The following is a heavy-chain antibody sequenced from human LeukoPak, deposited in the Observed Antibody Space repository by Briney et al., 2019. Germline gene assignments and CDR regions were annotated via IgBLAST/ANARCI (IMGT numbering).Heavy chain of an antibody. CDR2: INHSGST. V-gene: IGHV4-34*01. CDR3: ARLGTGLAFDI. J-gene: IGHJ3*02. Sequence: SETLSLTCAVYGGSFSGYYWSWIRQPPGKGLEWIGEINHSGSTNYNPSLKSRVTISVDTSKNQFSLKLSSVTAADTAVYYCARLGTGLAFDIWGQGTMVTVSS. CDR1: GGSFSGYY. D-gene: IGHD1-14*01.